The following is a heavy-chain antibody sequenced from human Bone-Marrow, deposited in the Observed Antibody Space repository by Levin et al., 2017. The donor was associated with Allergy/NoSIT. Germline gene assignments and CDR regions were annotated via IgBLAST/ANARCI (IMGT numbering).Heavy chain of an antibody. CDR3: SRLGFCGGSSCRTSFDS. Sequence: GGSLRLSCTVSGFXXXXYWXXXXXXXXXKGLEWVANIDQDGSEKYYVDSVKGRFTISRDNTKKSLHLQMYSLIDEDTAVYYCSRLGFCGGSSCRTSFDSWGQGTLVTVSS. J-gene: IGHJ4*02. V-gene: IGHV3-7*01. D-gene: IGHD2-2*01. CDR1: GFXXXXYW. CDR2: IDQDGSEK.